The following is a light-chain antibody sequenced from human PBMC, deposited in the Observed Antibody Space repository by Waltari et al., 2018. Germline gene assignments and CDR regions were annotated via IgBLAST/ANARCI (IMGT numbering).Light chain of an antibody. V-gene: IGKV1-39*01. CDR1: QTVSDY. Sequence: IQMTQSPSSLSASVGDRVTITCRASQTVSDYVNWYQGKAGKAPSLLIYSASKLHTGVPSSFSGSGSGTHFTLTISSLQPDDFATYYCLQSYSGQWTFGQGTKVEIK. CDR3: LQSYSGQWT. J-gene: IGKJ1*01. CDR2: SAS.